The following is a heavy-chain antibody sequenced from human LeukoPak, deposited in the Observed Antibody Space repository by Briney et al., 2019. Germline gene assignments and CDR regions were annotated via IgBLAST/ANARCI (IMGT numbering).Heavy chain of an antibody. D-gene: IGHD2-21*02. CDR2: TNWDGGRT. CDR1: GFSFSTYE. J-gene: IGHJ4*02. CDR3: ARDGLRRPPTPYCGGDCPLDY. V-gene: IGHV3-20*04. Sequence: GGSLRLSCAASGFSFSTYEFHWVRHAPGKGLEWVSGTNWDGGRTGYADSVKGRFTISRDNAKNSLYLQMNSLRVEDTAMYYCARDGLRRPPTPYCGGDCPLDYWGQGTLVSVSS.